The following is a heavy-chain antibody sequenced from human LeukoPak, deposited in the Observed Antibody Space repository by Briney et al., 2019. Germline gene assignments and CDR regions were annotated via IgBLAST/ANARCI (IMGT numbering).Heavy chain of an antibody. J-gene: IGHJ4*02. CDR3: AGGGEEVDIVATNY. CDR2: IKQDGSEK. Sequence: PGGSLRLSCAASGFTFSSYWMSWVRQAPGKGLEWVANIKQDGSEKYYVDSVKGRFTISRDNAKNSLYLQMNSLRAGDTAVYYCAGGGEEVDIVATNYWGQGTLVTVSS. D-gene: IGHD5-12*01. V-gene: IGHV3-7*01. CDR1: GFTFSSYW.